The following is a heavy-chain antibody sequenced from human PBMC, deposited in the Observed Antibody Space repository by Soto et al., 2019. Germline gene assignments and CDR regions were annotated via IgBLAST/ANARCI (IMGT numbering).Heavy chain of an antibody. CDR3: ARPLGGSYHYYYYGMDV. CDR2: IDPSDSYT. D-gene: IGHD1-26*01. V-gene: IGHV5-10-1*01. CDR1: GYSFTSYW. J-gene: IGHJ6*02. Sequence: GESLKISCKGSGYSFTSYWLSRARPMPGKGLEWMGRIDPSDSYTNNSPSFQGHVTISADKSISTAYLQWSGLKASDTAMYYCARPLGGSYHYYYYGMDVWGQGTTVTVSS.